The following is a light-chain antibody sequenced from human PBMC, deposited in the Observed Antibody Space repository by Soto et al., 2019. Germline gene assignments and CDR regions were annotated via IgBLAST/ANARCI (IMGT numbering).Light chain of an antibody. CDR1: QSFTNNY. CDR2: LAS. V-gene: IGKV3-20*01. J-gene: IGKJ1*01. CDR3: QQYGSSPWT. Sequence: EIVLTQSPGTLSLSLGERATLSCRASQSFTNNYLAWYQQKPGQAPRLLLYLASNRAAGIPDRFSGSGSGADFTLTINRLEPDDFAVYHCQQYGSSPWTFGQGTKVDIK.